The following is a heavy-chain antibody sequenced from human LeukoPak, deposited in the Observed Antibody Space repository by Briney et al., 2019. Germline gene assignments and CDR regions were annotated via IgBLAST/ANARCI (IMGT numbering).Heavy chain of an antibody. V-gene: IGHV3-48*02. CDR3: ARSVGGHFDY. Sequence: GGSLRLSCAASGFTFSVYSMNWVRQPPGMGLEWVSYITSNSATIQYADSVRGRFTISRDNAKNSLSPQMNSLRDEDTAVYYCARSVGGHFDYWGQGMLVTVPS. CDR1: GFTFSVYS. CDR2: ITSNSATI. J-gene: IGHJ4*02. D-gene: IGHD3-16*01.